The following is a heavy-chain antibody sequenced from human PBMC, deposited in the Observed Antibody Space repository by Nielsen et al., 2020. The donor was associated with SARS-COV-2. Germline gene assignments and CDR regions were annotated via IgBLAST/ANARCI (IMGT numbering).Heavy chain of an antibody. CDR3: AKDAPRYCSGGSCYYFDY. D-gene: IGHD2-15*01. CDR2: IYSGGSST. J-gene: IGHJ4*02. Sequence: WIRQPPGKGLEWVSVIYSGGSSTYYADSVKGRFTISRDNSKNTLYLQMNSLRAEDTAVYYCAKDAPRYCSGGSCYYFDYWGQGTLVTVSS. V-gene: IGHV3-23*03.